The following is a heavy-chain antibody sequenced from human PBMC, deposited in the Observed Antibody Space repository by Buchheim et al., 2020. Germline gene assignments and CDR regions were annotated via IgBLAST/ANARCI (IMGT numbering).Heavy chain of an antibody. Sequence: EVQLVESGGVVVQPGGSLRLSCAASGFTFDDYTMHWVRQAPGKGLEWVSLISWDGGSTYYADSVKGRFTISRDNRQKSLYLQMNSLRTEDTALYYCAKDTVSLWFGELSYGMDVWGQGTT. CDR1: GFTFDDYT. CDR3: AKDTVSLWFGELSYGMDV. V-gene: IGHV3-43*01. D-gene: IGHD3-10*01. J-gene: IGHJ6*02. CDR2: ISWDGGST.